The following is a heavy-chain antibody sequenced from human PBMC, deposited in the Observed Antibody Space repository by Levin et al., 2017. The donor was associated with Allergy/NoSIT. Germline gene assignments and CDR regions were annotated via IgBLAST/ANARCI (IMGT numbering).Heavy chain of an antibody. V-gene: IGHV3-66*01. Sequence: GESLKISCAASGFTVSSHYMSWVRQAPGKGLEWVSVIYSGGSTYYADSVKGRFTISRDNSKNTLYLQMNSLRAEDTAVYYCARDRRGGGYYPSKYYYYYGMDVWGQGTTVTVSS. CDR1: GFTVSSHY. CDR2: IYSGGST. J-gene: IGHJ6*02. D-gene: IGHD3-10*01. CDR3: ARDRRGGGYYPSKYYYYYGMDV.